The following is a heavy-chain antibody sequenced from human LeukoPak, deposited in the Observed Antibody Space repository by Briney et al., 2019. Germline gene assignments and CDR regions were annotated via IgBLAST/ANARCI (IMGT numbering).Heavy chain of an antibody. CDR2: IYYSGST. V-gene: IGHV4-59*08. J-gene: IGHJ4*02. CDR3: ARQRYFDWLFDS. CDR1: GGSISSYY. D-gene: IGHD3-9*01. Sequence: SETLSRTCTVSGGSISSYYWSWIRQPPGKGLQWIGYIYYSGSTNYNPSLKSRVTISVDTSKNQFSLKLSSVTAADTAVYYCARQRYFDWLFDSWGQGTLVTVSS.